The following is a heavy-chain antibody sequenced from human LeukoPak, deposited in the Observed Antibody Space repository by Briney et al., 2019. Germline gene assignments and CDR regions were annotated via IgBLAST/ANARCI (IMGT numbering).Heavy chain of an antibody. CDR2: INPNSGGT. Sequence: ALVTVSCKASGYTFTGYYMHWVRQAPGQGLEWMGWINPNSGGTNYAQKFQGWVTMTRDTSISTAYMELSRLRSDDTAVYYCARDFRGYCSSTSCYSGGYYYGMDVWGQGTTVTVSS. CDR1: GYTFTGYY. V-gene: IGHV1-2*04. D-gene: IGHD2-2*01. CDR3: ARDFRGYCSSTSCYSGGYYYGMDV. J-gene: IGHJ6*02.